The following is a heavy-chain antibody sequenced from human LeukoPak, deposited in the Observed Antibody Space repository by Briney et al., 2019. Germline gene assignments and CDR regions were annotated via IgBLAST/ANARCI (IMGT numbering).Heavy chain of an antibody. Sequence: SETLSLTCTVSGGSISSSSYYWGWIRQPPGKGLEWIGSIYYSGSTYYNPSLKSRVTISVDTSKNQFSLKLSSVTAADTAVYYCARVPNYGDYSDYWFDPWGQGTLVTVSS. J-gene: IGHJ5*02. D-gene: IGHD4-17*01. V-gene: IGHV4-39*07. CDR2: IYYSGST. CDR1: GGSISSSSYY. CDR3: ARVPNYGDYSDYWFDP.